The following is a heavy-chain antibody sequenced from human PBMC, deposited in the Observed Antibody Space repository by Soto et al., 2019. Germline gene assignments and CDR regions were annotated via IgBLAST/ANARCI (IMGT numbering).Heavy chain of an antibody. V-gene: IGHV1-46*03. D-gene: IGHD2-2*01. J-gene: IGHJ1*01. CDR3: TRDFCTGTSCYLGYFEH. CDR1: GLTFTTNY. CDR2: INPGTGST. Sequence: QAQLVQSGAEVKKPGASVQVSCTASGLTFTTNYIHWVRQAPGQGPEWMGMINPGTGSTTYAAKLQGRVALTRDTSTSTVYMELRSLTSEDTAVYFCTRDFCTGTSCYLGYFEHWGQGTLVTVSS.